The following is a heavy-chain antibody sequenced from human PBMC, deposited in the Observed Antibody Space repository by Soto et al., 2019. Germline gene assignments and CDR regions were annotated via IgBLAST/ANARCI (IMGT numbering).Heavy chain of an antibody. CDR1: GYKFINHY. Sequence: HVQLVQSGAEVKKPGASVKASGKASGYKFINHYIHWVRQAPGVGLEWMGIINPNGGGTDYAQKFQDRVTMTTNTSQNTVHMDLNRLTSADPAVYFCARDSTTSATSSSVDTWGQGTLVSASS. V-gene: IGHV1-46*01. CDR2: INPNGGGT. J-gene: IGHJ5*02. D-gene: IGHD6-25*01. CDR3: ARDSTTSATSSSVDT.